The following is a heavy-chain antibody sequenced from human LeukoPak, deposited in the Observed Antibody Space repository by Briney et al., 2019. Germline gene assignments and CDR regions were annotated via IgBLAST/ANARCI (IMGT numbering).Heavy chain of an antibody. CDR3: AKGAGYSSGRNDY. CDR2: ISGSGGTT. CDR1: GFTFSSYA. Sequence: GGSLRLSCAASGFTFSSYAMSWVRQAPGKGLEWVSAISGSGGTTYYADSVKGRFTISRDNSKSTLYLQMNSLRAEDTAVYYCAKGAGYSSGRNDYWGQGTLVTVSS. V-gene: IGHV3-23*01. J-gene: IGHJ4*02. D-gene: IGHD6-19*01.